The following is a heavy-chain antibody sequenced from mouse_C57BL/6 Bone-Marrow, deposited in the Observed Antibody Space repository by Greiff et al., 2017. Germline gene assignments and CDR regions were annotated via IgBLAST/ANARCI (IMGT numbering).Heavy chain of an antibody. J-gene: IGHJ2*01. CDR2: IYPGSGST. CDR3: ARSLPNYLDY. Sequence: QVQLQQPGAELVKPGASVKMSCTASGYTFTSYWITWVKQRPGQGLEWIGDIYPGSGSTNYNEKFKGKATLTVDTSYSTAYMQLSSLTSEDSAVYYCARSLPNYLDYWGQGTTLTVSS. D-gene: IGHD6-2*01. V-gene: IGHV1-55*01. CDR1: GYTFTSYW.